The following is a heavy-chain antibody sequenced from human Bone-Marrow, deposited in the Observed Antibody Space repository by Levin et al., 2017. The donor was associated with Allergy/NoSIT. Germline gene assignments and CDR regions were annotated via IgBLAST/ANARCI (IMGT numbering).Heavy chain of an antibody. CDR1: GFRFSDYY. V-gene: IGHV3-11*01. Sequence: GESLKISCVVSGFRFSDYYMSWLRQAPGRRLEWISYIYGGGSTTFYADSVKGRFTISKDADKSTLFLEMKNLRADDTAIYFCARSRDGRLSGNFHGVVDYWGQGSQVTVSS. CDR2: IYGGGSTT. J-gene: IGHJ4*02. D-gene: IGHD1-1*01. CDR3: ARSRDGRLSGNFHGVVDY.